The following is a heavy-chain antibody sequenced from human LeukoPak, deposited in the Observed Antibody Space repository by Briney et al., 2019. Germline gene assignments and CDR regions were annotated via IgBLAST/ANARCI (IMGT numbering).Heavy chain of an antibody. CDR1: GYTFTSYY. CDR2: INPSGGST. D-gene: IGHD3-3*01. CDR3: ARVSKSNSPDGYYDFWSGYFGMDYYYYMGV. J-gene: IGHJ6*03. V-gene: IGHV1-46*01. Sequence: ASVKVSCNASGYTFTSYYMHLVRQARGQGLEWMGIINPSGGSTSYAQKFQGRVTMTRDTSTSTVYMELSSLRSEDTAVYYCARVSKSNSPDGYYDFWSGYFGMDYYYYMGVWGKGTTVTVSS.